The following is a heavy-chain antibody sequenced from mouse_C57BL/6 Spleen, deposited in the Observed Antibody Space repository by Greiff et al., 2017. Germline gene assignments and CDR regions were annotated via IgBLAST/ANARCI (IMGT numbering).Heavy chain of an antibody. Sequence: QVQLQQSGPELVKPGASVKISCKASGYAFSSSWMNWVKQRPGKGLEWIGRLYPGDGDTNYNGKFKGKATLTADKSSSTAYMQLSSLTSEDSAVYFCAREGYYYGSSDWYFDVWGTGTTVTVSS. CDR2: LYPGDGDT. D-gene: IGHD1-1*01. CDR1: GYAFSSSW. V-gene: IGHV1-82*01. CDR3: AREGYYYGSSDWYFDV. J-gene: IGHJ1*03.